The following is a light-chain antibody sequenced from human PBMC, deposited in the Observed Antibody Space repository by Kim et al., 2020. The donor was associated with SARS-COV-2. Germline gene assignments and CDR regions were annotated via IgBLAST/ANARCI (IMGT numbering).Light chain of an antibody. V-gene: IGKV3-20*01. CDR1: QRISSNY. Sequence: EILLTQSPGTLSLSPGERATLSCTANQRISSNYLAWYQHKPGQSPRLLIHDASNRATGIPDRFSGSGSGTDFTLTISRLEPEDFAVYYCNQYIRSPYSFGQGTKLEI. J-gene: IGKJ2*03. CDR3: NQYIRSPYS. CDR2: DAS.